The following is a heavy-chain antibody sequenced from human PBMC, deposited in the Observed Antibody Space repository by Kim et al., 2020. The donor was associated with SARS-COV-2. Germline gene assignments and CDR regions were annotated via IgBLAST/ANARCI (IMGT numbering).Heavy chain of an antibody. CDR1: GFTFSSYW. Sequence: GGSLRLSCAASGFTFSSYWMHWVRQAPGKGLVWVSRINSDGSSTSYADSVKGRFTISRDNAKNTLYLQMNSLRAEDTAVYYCARWKGRWYCSGGSCQISYWYFDLWGRGTLVTVSS. CDR3: ARWKGRWYCSGGSCQISYWYFDL. CDR2: INSDGSST. V-gene: IGHV3-74*01. D-gene: IGHD2-15*01. J-gene: IGHJ2*01.